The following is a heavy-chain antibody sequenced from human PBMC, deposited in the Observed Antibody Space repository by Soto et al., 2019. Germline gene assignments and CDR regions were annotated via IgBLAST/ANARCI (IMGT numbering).Heavy chain of an antibody. Sequence: AGGSLRLSCAASGFTFNSYGMHWVRQGPGNGLEWVAFISYDSTKTYYADSVKGRFTISRDNSNSALYVQMNSLTGEDTAVYYCARTRSAWSDFHYYSLDVWGQGTTVTVSS. CDR3: ARTRSAWSDFHYYSLDV. D-gene: IGHD1-26*01. V-gene: IGHV3-30*03. CDR2: ISYDSTKT. J-gene: IGHJ6*02. CDR1: GFTFNSYG.